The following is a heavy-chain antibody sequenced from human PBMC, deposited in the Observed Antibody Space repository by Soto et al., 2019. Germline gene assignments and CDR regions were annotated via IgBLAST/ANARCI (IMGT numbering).Heavy chain of an antibody. CDR3: ATGPNYYGSETDFSLTNRFDP. CDR1: GGSISSSSYY. CDR2: IYYSGST. V-gene: IGHV4-39*01. D-gene: IGHD3-10*01. Sequence: PADTLSLTCSVPGGSISSSSYYWGWIRQPPGKGLEWIGSIYYSGSTYYNPSLKSRVTISVDTSKNQFSLKLSSVTAADTAVYYCATGPNYYGSETDFSLTNRFDPWGQGTLVTVSS. J-gene: IGHJ5*02.